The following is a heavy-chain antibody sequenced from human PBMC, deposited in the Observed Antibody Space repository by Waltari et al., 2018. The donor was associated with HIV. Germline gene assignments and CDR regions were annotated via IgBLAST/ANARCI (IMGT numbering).Heavy chain of an antibody. V-gene: IGHV3-53*01. CDR1: GLTVSRNY. Sequence: EVQLVESGGGLIEPGGSLRLSCAAYGLTVSRNYMSWVRQAPGKGLEWVSVIYSGGSRYYTDSVKGRFTISRDNSKNTLSLHMNSLGPEDTAVYYCARDPRSSGYYGMDVWGQGTTVTVSS. J-gene: IGHJ6*02. CDR2: IYSGGSR. D-gene: IGHD1-26*01. CDR3: ARDPRSSGYYGMDV.